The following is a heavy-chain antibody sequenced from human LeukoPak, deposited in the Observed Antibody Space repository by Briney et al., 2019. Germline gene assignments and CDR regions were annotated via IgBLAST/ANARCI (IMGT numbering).Heavy chain of an antibody. D-gene: IGHD6-19*01. CDR2: IYSAGDT. V-gene: IGHV3-66*01. Sequence: GGSLRLSCAASGFTVSANYMTWVRQAPGKGLEWVSVIYSAGDTYYADSVKGRFSISRDNSKSTLYLQMNSLRAEDTAVYYCAGRYITGWHMDYWGQGTLVTASS. J-gene: IGHJ4*02. CDR3: AGRYITGWHMDY. CDR1: GFTVSANY.